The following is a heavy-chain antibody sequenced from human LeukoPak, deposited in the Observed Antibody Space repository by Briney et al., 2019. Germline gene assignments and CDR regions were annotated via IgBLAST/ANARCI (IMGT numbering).Heavy chain of an antibody. V-gene: IGHV4-39*01. D-gene: IGHD3-3*01. J-gene: IGHJ4*02. Sequence: SETLSLTCTVSGGSISSSSYYWGWIRQPPGKGLEWIGSIYYSGSTYYNPSLKSRVTISVDTSKNQFSLKLSSVTAADTAVYYCARLYDFWCGYYWSYFDYWGQGTLVTVSS. CDR1: GGSISSSSYY. CDR3: ARLYDFWCGYYWSYFDY. CDR2: IYYSGST.